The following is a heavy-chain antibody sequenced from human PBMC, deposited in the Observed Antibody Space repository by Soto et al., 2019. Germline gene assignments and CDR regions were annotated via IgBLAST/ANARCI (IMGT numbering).Heavy chain of an antibody. CDR1: GNIFTSNG. CDR2: ISAYNGNT. Sequence: QVQLVQSGAEVKKPGASVKVSCKASGNIFTSNGFSWVRQAPGQGPEWMGWISAYNGNTNYVQKFQGRVTMTTDTPTRTAYMELRSLRSDDTAVYYCARVPHNFNWVPYGLDVWGQGTTVIVSS. CDR3: ARVPHNFNWVPYGLDV. V-gene: IGHV1-18*04. J-gene: IGHJ6*02. D-gene: IGHD3-9*01.